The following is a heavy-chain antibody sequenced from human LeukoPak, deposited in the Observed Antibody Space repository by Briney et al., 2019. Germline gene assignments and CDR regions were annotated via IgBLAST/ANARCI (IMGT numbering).Heavy chain of an antibody. CDR2: IYYSGST. V-gene: IGHV4-39*01. Sequence: SETLSLTCTVSGGSISSSSYYWGWIRQPPGKGLEWIGSIYYSGSTYYNPSLKSRVTISVDTSKNQFSLKLSSVTAADTAVYYCARLAEPLRPRNWFDPWGQRTLVTVSS. D-gene: IGHD2-15*01. J-gene: IGHJ5*02. CDR3: ARLAEPLRPRNWFDP. CDR1: GGSISSSSYY.